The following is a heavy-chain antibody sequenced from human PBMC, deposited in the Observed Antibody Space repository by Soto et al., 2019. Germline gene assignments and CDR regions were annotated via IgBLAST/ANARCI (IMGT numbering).Heavy chain of an antibody. CDR2: ISYDGSNK. D-gene: IGHD6-13*01. J-gene: IGHJ4*02. CDR3: AKDILRRRSSSPTIDY. V-gene: IGHV3-30*18. CDR1: GFTFSSYG. Sequence: GGSLRLSCAASGFTFSSYGMHWVRQAPGKGLEWVAVISYDGSNKYYADSVKGRFTISRDNSKNTLYLQMNSLRAEDTAVYYCAKDILRRRSSSPTIDYWGQGTLVTVSS.